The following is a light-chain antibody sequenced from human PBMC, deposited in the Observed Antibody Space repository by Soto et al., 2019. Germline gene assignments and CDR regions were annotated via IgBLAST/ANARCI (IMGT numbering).Light chain of an antibody. V-gene: IGLV2-11*01. J-gene: IGLJ1*01. CDR3: CSYAGSYTHV. Sequence: QSVLTQRRSVSGSPGQSVTISCTGTSSDVGTYTYVSWYQQHPGKAPKLIIYDVIKRPSGVPDRFSGSKSGNTASLTISGLQAEDEAVYYCCSYAGSYTHVFGTGTKVTVL. CDR2: DVI. CDR1: SSDVGTYTY.